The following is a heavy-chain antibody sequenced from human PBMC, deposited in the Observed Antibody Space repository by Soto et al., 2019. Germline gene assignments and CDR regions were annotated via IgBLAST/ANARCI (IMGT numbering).Heavy chain of an antibody. CDR2: IYYSGST. CDR1: GGSISSSSYY. Sequence: SETLSLTCTVSGGSISSSSYYWGWIRQPPGKGLEWIGSIYYSGSTYYNPSLKSRVTISVDTSKNQFSLKLSSVTAADTAVYYCARAAGYYDYVWGSYRPNWFDPWGQGTLVTSPQ. V-gene: IGHV4-39*01. D-gene: IGHD3-16*02. J-gene: IGHJ5*02. CDR3: ARAAGYYDYVWGSYRPNWFDP.